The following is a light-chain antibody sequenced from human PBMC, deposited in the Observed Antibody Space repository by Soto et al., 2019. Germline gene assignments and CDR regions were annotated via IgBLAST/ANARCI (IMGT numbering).Light chain of an antibody. V-gene: IGLV2-14*01. CDR1: SSDVGGYNY. CDR2: DVS. Sequence: QSALTQPASVSGSPGQSITISCTGISSDVGGYNYVSWYQQHPDKAPKLMIYDVSNRRSGVSNRFSGSKSCNTASLTISGLQAEDEADYYCYSYTSSSTVLFGGGTKLTVL. J-gene: IGLJ2*01. CDR3: YSYTSSSTVL.